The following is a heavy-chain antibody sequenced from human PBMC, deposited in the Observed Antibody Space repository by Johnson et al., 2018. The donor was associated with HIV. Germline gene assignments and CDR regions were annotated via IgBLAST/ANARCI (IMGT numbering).Heavy chain of an antibody. J-gene: IGHJ3*02. V-gene: IGHV3-30*02. Sequence: QVQLVESGGGVVQPGESLTLSCAASGFIFSNYGVHWVRQAPGKGLEWVACIQNDGTNKYYADFVKGRFTISRDNSKNTLYLQMNSMRAEDTAVYYCAKMTTVTPLLRFDAFDIWGQGTMVTVSS. CDR3: AKMTTVTPLLRFDAFDI. CDR2: IQNDGTNK. D-gene: IGHD4-11*01. CDR1: GFIFSNYG.